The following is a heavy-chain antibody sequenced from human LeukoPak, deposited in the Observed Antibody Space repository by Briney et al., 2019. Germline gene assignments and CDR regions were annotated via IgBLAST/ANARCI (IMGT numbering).Heavy chain of an antibody. CDR3: ARGGGGYYMDV. CDR2: INHSGST. D-gene: IGHD3-10*01. V-gene: IGHV4-34*01. Sequence: SETLSLTCAVYGGSFSSYYWTWIRQPPGKGLEWIGEINHSGSTNYNPSLKNRVTISVDTSKNQFSLKLSSVTAADTAVYYCARGGGGYYMDVWGKGTTVTVSS. J-gene: IGHJ6*03. CDR1: GGSFSSYY.